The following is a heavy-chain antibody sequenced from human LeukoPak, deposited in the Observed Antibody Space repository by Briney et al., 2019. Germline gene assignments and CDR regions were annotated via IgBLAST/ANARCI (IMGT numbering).Heavy chain of an antibody. J-gene: IGHJ4*02. CDR3: ARDQLGAVLYFDY. CDR1: GFTFSSYG. D-gene: IGHD1-1*01. CDR2: ISGSGGST. Sequence: GGTLRLSCAASGFTFSSYGMSWVRQAPGKGLEWVSAISGSGGSTYYADSVKGRFTISRDNSKNTLYLQINSLRVEDTDVYYCARDQLGAVLYFDYWGQGALVTVSS. V-gene: IGHV3-23*01.